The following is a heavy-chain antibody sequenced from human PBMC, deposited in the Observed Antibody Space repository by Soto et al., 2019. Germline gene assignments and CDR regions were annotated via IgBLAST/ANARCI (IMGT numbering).Heavy chain of an antibody. D-gene: IGHD3-10*01. V-gene: IGHV3-74*01. Sequence: EVQLLESGGGLLQPGGSLRLSCEASGFTFSSHWMHWVRQTPGKGLVWVSRVNFDGTTTNYADSVKGRLTISRDNAKNTVYLQMISRRADDTAVYYCSRGGSGTYHLDYWGQGTLVTVSA. CDR2: VNFDGTTT. J-gene: IGHJ4*02. CDR1: GFTFSSHW. CDR3: SRGGSGTYHLDY.